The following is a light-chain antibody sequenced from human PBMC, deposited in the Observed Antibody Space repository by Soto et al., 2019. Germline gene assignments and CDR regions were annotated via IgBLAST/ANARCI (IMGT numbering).Light chain of an antibody. J-gene: IGKJ1*01. CDR1: QSVLYSSNNKNY. CDR2: WAS. CDR3: QQYCSTPWT. V-gene: IGKV4-1*01. Sequence: EIVMTQSPDSLAVSLGERATINCKYSQSVLYSSNNKNYLAWYQQKPGQPPKLLIYWASTRESGVPDRFSGSGSGTDFTLTISSLQAEDVAVYYCQQYCSTPWTFGQGTKVEIK.